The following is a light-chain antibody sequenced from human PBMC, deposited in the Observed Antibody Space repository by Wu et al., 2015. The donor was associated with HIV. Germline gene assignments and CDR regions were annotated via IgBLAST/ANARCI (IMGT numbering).Light chain of an antibody. J-gene: IGKJ1*01. Sequence: DIQMTQSPSSLSASIGDRVTITCRASQGIRNSLAWYQQKPGKAPKLLLYAASRLESGVPSRFSGSGSGTEYTLTISSLQPEDFATYYCQQYYTTPPWTFGQGTKVEIK. V-gene: IGKV1-NL1*01. CDR1: QGIRNS. CDR3: QQYYTTPPWT. CDR2: AAS.